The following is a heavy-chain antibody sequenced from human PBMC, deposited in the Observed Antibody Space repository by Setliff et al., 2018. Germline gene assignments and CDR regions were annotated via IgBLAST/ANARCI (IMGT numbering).Heavy chain of an antibody. D-gene: IGHD3-3*01. CDR1: GDSISSRTHY. Sequence: SETLSLTCTVSGDSISSRTHYWSWIRQPAGKGLEWIGHIYTSWSTIYNPSLKSRLTISLDTSKNQFSLKLNSVTAADTAVYYCARVSGFLYVDVWGKGTTVTVSS. CDR3: ARVSGFLYVDV. CDR2: IYTSWST. J-gene: IGHJ6*03. V-gene: IGHV4-61*09.